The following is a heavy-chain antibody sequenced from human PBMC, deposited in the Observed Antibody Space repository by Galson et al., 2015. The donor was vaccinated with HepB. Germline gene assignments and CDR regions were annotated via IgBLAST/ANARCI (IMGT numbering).Heavy chain of an antibody. Sequence: SLRLSCAASGFTFSSYGMHWVRQAPGKGLEWVAVISYDGSNKYYADSVKGRFTISRDNSKNTLYLQMNSLRAEDTAVYYCAKDRSSGWYGCGYWGQGTLVTVSS. D-gene: IGHD6-19*01. J-gene: IGHJ4*02. CDR2: ISYDGSNK. V-gene: IGHV3-30*18. CDR1: GFTFSSYG. CDR3: AKDRSSGWYGCGY.